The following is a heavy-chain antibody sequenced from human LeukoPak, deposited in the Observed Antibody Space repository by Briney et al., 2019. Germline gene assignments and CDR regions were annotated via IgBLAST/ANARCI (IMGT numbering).Heavy chain of an antibody. CDR2: ISWDGGST. CDR3: AKGGRYCSSTSCYRFDY. J-gene: IGHJ4*02. CDR1: GFTFGDYT. Sequence: GGCLRLSCAASGFTFGDYTMHWVRQAPGKGLEWVSLISWDGGSTYYADSVKGRFTISRDNSKNTLYLQMNSLRAEDTAVYYCAKGGRYCSSTSCYRFDYWGQGTLVTVSS. V-gene: IGHV3-43*01. D-gene: IGHD2-2*01.